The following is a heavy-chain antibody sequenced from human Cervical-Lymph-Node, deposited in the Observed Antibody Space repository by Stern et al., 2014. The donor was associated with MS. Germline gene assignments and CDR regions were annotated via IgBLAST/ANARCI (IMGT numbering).Heavy chain of an antibody. CDR3: ARVLVKSGWGSGWFDP. J-gene: IGHJ5*02. D-gene: IGHD3-10*01. CDR1: GGSISSGPYY. V-gene: IGHV4-61*02. Sequence: QLQLQESGPGLVKPSQTLSLTCTVSGGSISSGPYYWTWIRQPAGKGLEWIGRMSSSGTTNYHPSLESRVTISGDTSKNQVSLKLSSVTAADTAVYYCARVLVKSGWGSGWFDPWGQGTLVTVSS. CDR2: MSSSGTT.